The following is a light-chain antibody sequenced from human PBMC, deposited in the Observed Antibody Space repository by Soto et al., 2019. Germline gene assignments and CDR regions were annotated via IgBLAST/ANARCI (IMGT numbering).Light chain of an antibody. Sequence: EIVLTQSPGTLSLSPGERATLSCRASQILSASFLAWYQQQPGQAPRVLIYATSSRATGVPDRFSGSGSGTDFTLTISRLEPEDFAVYYCQHYGYSPYTFGQGTKLEIK. CDR1: QILSASF. CDR3: QHYGYSPYT. V-gene: IGKV3-20*01. CDR2: ATS. J-gene: IGKJ2*01.